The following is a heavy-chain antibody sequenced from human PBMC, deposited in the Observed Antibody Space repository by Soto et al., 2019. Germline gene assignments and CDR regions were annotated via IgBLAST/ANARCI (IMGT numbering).Heavy chain of an antibody. V-gene: IGHV3-21*01. CDR2: ISSSSSYI. Sequence: GGSLRLSCAASGFTFSSYSMNWVRQAPGKGLEWVSSISSSSSYIYYADSVKGRFTISRDNAKNSLYLQMNSLRAEDTAVYYCARWFSSGNDAFDIWGQGTMVTVSS. D-gene: IGHD3-22*01. J-gene: IGHJ3*02. CDR3: ARWFSSGNDAFDI. CDR1: GFTFSSYS.